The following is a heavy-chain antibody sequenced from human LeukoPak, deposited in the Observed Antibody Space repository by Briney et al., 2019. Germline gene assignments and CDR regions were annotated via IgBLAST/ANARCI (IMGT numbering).Heavy chain of an antibody. J-gene: IGHJ3*01. CDR2: FYRGGNT. V-gene: IGHV3-53*01. CDR1: GSPVSSGH. CDR3: ATSKSATYDGLDF. Sequence: PGGSLRLSCAVSGSPVSSGHMLWVRQAPGQGLEWVATFYRGGNTYHADSVKGRLTVSRDNLKNTVSLQMDSLRAEDTAVYYCATSKSATYDGLDFCGQGTRVTVSS.